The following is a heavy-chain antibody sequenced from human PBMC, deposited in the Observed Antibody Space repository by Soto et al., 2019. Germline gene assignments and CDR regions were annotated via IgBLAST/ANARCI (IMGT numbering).Heavy chain of an antibody. D-gene: IGHD3-22*01. J-gene: IGHJ4*02. CDR3: ARDGDYYGSSGYCYFDY. V-gene: IGHV1-18*01. CDR1: GYTFTSYG. CDR2: ISAYNGNT. Sequence: GASVKVSCKASGYTFTSYGISWVRQAPGQGLEWMGWISAYNGNTNYAQKLQGRVTMTTDTSTSTAYMELRSLRSDDTAVYYCARDGDYYGSSGYCYFDYWGQGTLVTVSS.